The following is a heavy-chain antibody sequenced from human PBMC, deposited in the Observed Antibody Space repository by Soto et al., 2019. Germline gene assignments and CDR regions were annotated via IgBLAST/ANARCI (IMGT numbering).Heavy chain of an antibody. CDR1: GFTFGDYA. J-gene: IGHJ5*02. CDR3: AKDLFSGGSYPDWFDP. CDR2: ITSKAYGGTT. V-gene: IGHV3-49*03. D-gene: IGHD1-26*01. Sequence: GGSLRLSCTASGFTFGDYAMIWFRQAPGKGLEWVGFITSKAYGGTTEYAATVKGRFTISRDNSKNTLYLQVNSLRAEDTAVYYCAKDLFSGGSYPDWFDPWGQGTLVTVSS.